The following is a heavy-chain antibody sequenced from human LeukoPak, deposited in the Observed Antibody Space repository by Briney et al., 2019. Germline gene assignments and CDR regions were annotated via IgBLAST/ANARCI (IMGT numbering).Heavy chain of an antibody. CDR3: ARAAGFWSGYGYYYYMDV. CDR1: GFIFSDFS. D-gene: IGHD3-3*01. V-gene: IGHV3-7*01. CDR2: MNEYGSEI. J-gene: IGHJ6*03. Sequence: GGSLRLSCAVSGFIFSDFSMSWVRQAPGKGLEWVAKMNEYGSEIFYVDSVKGRFTISRDNAKNSLYLQMNSLRAEDTAVYYCARAAGFWSGYGYYYYMDVWGKGTTVTVSS.